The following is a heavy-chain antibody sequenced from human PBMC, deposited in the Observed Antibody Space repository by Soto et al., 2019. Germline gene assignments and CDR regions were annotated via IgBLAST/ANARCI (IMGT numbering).Heavy chain of an antibody. J-gene: IGHJ4*02. CDR3: AESPFPDYYGSGSYYDY. Sequence: SETLSLTCAVSGGSISSSNWWSWVRKPPGKGLEWIGEIYHSGSTNYNPSLKSRVTISVDKSKNQFSLKLSSVTAADTAVYYCAESPFPDYYGSGSYYDYWGQGTLVTVS. CDR2: IYHSGST. V-gene: IGHV4-4*02. D-gene: IGHD3-10*01. CDR1: GGSISSSNW.